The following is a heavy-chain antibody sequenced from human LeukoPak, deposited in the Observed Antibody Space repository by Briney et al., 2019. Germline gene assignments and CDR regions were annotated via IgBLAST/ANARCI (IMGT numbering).Heavy chain of an antibody. J-gene: IGHJ5*02. V-gene: IGHV4-4*07. CDR1: GGSISHYY. Sequence: SETLSLTCTVSGGSISHYYWSWIRQPAGKGLEWIGRMYVSGITNYNSSLKSRVTMSLNTSKNQFSLKLSSVTAADAAVYYCARDMRGCYDWFDPWGQGTLVTVSS. CDR3: ARDMRGCYDWFDP. CDR2: MYVSGIT. D-gene: IGHD1-26*01.